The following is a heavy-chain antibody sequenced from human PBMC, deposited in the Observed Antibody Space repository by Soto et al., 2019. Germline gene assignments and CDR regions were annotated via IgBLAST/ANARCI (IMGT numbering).Heavy chain of an antibody. J-gene: IGHJ3*02. CDR3: ARAMVVGATGAFDI. CDR2: IIPIVGIA. Sequence: QVQLVQSGAEVKKPGSSVKVSCQAAGGTFNTYSINWVRQAPGQGLEWMGRIIPIVGIAKYDKKFPGRVAITADKSASTAYRMEVNSLIPEDTAMDYCARAMVVGATGAFDIWGQGTMVTVSS. D-gene: IGHD2-15*01. V-gene: IGHV1-69*02. CDR1: GGTFNTYS.